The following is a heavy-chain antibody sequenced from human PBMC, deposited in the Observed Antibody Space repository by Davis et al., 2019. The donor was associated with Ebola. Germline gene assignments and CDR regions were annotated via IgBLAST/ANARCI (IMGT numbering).Heavy chain of an antibody. V-gene: IGHV4-34*01. Sequence: MPSETLSLTCAVYGGSLSGYYWSWIRQPPGKGLEWIGEIKYSGTTNYNPSLKSRVTISVDTSKNQFSLKLSPVTAADTAVYYCARVRSGHYYYYMDVWGKGTTVTVSS. CDR3: ARVRSGHYYYYMDV. D-gene: IGHD3-3*01. J-gene: IGHJ6*03. CDR2: IKYSGTT. CDR1: GGSLSGYY.